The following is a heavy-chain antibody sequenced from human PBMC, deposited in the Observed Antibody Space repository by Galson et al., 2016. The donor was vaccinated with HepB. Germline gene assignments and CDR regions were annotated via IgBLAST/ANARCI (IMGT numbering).Heavy chain of an antibody. CDR2: TYYSGTT. Sequence: TLSLTCTVSGGSISSSGYYWGWIRQPPGKSLEWIGTTYYSGTTYYNPSLKSRVTISVDTSKNQFSLRLTSVTAADTALYFCGRHSLAPLPINWFDPWGQGTLATVSS. CDR1: GGSISSSGYY. V-gene: IGHV4-39*01. D-gene: IGHD6-6*01. J-gene: IGHJ5*02. CDR3: GRHSLAPLPINWFDP.